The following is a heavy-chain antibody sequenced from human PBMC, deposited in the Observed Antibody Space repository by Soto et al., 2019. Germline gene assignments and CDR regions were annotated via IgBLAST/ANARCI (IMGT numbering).Heavy chain of an antibody. CDR1: GGTFSSYT. J-gene: IGHJ3*02. CDR2: IIPILGIA. V-gene: IGHV1-69*02. D-gene: IGHD2-15*01. Sequence: SVKVSCKASGGTFSSYTISWVRQAPGQGLEWMGRIIPILGIANYAQKFQGRVTITADKSTSTAYMELSSLRSEDTAVYYCARGHCSGGSCYSKDAFDIWGQGTMVTVSS. CDR3: ARGHCSGGSCYSKDAFDI.